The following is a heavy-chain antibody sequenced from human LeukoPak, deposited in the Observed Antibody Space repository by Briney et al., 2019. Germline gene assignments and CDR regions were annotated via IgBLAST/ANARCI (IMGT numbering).Heavy chain of an antibody. Sequence: GGSLRLSCAASTFTFVNYAMSWVRQAPGKGLEWVSVISGSGGSTYYADSVKGRFTISRDNSKNTLYLQMNSLRAEDTAIYYCVRDRGTYRPIDYWGQGTLVAVSS. D-gene: IGHD1-26*01. V-gene: IGHV3-23*01. CDR1: TFTFVNYA. CDR2: ISGSGGST. CDR3: VRDRGTYRPIDY. J-gene: IGHJ4*02.